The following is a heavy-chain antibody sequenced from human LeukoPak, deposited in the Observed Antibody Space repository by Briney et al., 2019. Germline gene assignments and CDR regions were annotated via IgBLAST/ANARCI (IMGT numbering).Heavy chain of an antibody. CDR3: ARPSYDSSGYEDAFDI. V-gene: IGHV4-38-2*01. Sequence: SSETLSLTCAVSGYSISSGYYWGWIRQPPGKGLEWIGSIYHSGSTYYNPSFKSRVTISVDTSKNQFSLKLSSVTAADTAVYYCARPSYDSSGYEDAFDIWGQGTMVTVSS. CDR2: IYHSGST. CDR1: GYSISSGYY. D-gene: IGHD3-22*01. J-gene: IGHJ3*02.